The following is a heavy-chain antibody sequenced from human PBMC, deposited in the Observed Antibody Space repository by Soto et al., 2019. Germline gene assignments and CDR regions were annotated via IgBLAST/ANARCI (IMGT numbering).Heavy chain of an antibody. J-gene: IGHJ4*02. CDR1: GFTFSTYA. V-gene: IGHV3-23*01. CDR3: ARAQRIAVPGTPFDY. CDR2: ISGSGGST. D-gene: IGHD6-19*01. Sequence: GGSLRLSCTASGFTFSTYAMSWVRQAPGKGLEWVSGISGSGGSTYYADSVKGRFTISRDNSKNTLYLEMNRLGAEDTAVYYCARAQRIAVPGTPFDYWGQGILVTVSS.